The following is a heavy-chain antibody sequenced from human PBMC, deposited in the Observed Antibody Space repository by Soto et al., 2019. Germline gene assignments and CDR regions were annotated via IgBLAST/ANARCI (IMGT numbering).Heavy chain of an antibody. CDR3: ARHGLIAAAGNYDY. CDR1: GGTISGYY. Sequence: PSETLSLTCTVTGGTISGYYWSWIRQAPGKGLEWIAYIYYSGSTNYNPSLKSRVTISVDTSKNQFSLKLSSVTAADTAVYYCARHGLIAAAGNYDYWGQGTLVTVSS. J-gene: IGHJ4*02. CDR2: IYYSGST. D-gene: IGHD6-13*01. V-gene: IGHV4-59*08.